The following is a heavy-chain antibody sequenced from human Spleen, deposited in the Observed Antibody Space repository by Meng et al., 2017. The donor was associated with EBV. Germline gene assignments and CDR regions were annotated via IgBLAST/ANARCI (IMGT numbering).Heavy chain of an antibody. CDR2: IHHSGST. D-gene: IGHD3-22*01. CDR3: AKCSDYYETSGSSECDY. V-gene: IGHV4-4*02. J-gene: IGHJ4*02. CDR1: CGSIGCTHW. Sequence: GHRQGPSPGPRKASGTLSVTGAISCGSIGCTHWRTGVRQSPRKGLQWIVEIHHSGSTNDGPSHKSRVTVSMDKSKNVFAMKLNTVTAAETAFYSCAKCSDYYETSGSSECDYWGRGTLVTVSS.